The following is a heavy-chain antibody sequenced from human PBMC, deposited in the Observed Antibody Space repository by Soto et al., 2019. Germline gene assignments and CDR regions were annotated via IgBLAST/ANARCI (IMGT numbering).Heavy chain of an antibody. D-gene: IGHD3-10*01. CDR1: GYSFISYW. CDR2: IYPHDSDT. Sequence: GESLKISCKGSGYSFISYWIGWVRQMTGRGLEWMGIIYPHDSDTRYSPSFQGQVTISADKSISTAYLQWSSLKASDTAMYYCAGGGVRGVITRTRDYYGMDVWAQGTTVTVSS. J-gene: IGHJ6*02. CDR3: AGGGVRGVITRTRDYYGMDV. V-gene: IGHV5-51*01.